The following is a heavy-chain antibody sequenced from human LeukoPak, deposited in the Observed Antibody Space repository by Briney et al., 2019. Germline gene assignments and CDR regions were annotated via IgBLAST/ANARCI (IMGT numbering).Heavy chain of an antibody. Sequence: GGSLRLSCAPSGFIFSDYYMTWFRQAPGKGLEWISYISSSGSTIYYADSVKGRFTISRDNAKNSLFLQMNSLRDEDTAVYYCARSITVIVTGWHFDLWGRGTLVTVSS. J-gene: IGHJ2*01. CDR2: ISSSGSTI. CDR3: ARSITVIVTGWHFDL. D-gene: IGHD3-22*01. CDR1: GFIFSDYY. V-gene: IGHV3-11*01.